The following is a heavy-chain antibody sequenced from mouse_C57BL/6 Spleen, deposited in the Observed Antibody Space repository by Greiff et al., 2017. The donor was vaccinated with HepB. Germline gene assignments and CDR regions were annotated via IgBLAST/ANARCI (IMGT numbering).Heavy chain of an antibody. CDR2: IDPENGDT. D-gene: IGHD1-1*01. J-gene: IGHJ4*01. CDR1: GFNIKDDY. Sequence: EVQLQQSGAELVRPGASVKLSCTASGFNIKDDYMHWVKQRPEQGLEWIGWIDPENGDTEYASKFQGKATITADTSSNPAHLQLSSLTSEDTAVYYCNEGTTGVARMDYWGQRTSVTVSS. V-gene: IGHV14-4*01. CDR3: NEGTTGVARMDY.